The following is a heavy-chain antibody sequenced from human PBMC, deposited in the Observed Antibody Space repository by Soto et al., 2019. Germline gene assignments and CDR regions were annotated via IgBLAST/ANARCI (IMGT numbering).Heavy chain of an antibody. Sequence: ASVKVSCKASGYTFTRSGISWVRQAPGQGLEWMGWISGYNGDTNYAQKFQDRVSMTIDTSTGTAYMELRSLTSDDTAIYYCAKNGQPPYYYYGLDVWGQGTKVTVPS. CDR1: GYTFTRSG. V-gene: IGHV1-18*01. CDR2: ISGYNGDT. CDR3: AKNGQPPYYYYGLDV. D-gene: IGHD2-8*01. J-gene: IGHJ6*02.